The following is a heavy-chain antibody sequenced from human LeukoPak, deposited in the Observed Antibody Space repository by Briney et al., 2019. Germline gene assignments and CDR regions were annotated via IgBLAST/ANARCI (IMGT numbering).Heavy chain of an antibody. CDR3: ARKNGLDY. V-gene: IGHV3-7*01. CDR1: GFTFTNYW. CDR2: IKQDGSEK. J-gene: IGHJ4*02. Sequence: AGGSLRLSCAASGFTFTNYWMSWVRQAPGKGLEWVANIKQDGSEKYYVDSVKGRFTISRDNAKNSLYLQMNSLRAEDTAVYYCARKNGLDYWGQGTLVTVSS.